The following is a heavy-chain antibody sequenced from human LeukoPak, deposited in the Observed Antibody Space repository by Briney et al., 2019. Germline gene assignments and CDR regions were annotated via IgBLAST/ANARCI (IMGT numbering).Heavy chain of an antibody. CDR3: AKVAGYSSNWGAFDI. CDR1: GGTFRTFA. CDR2: IIPIFGIP. V-gene: IGHV1-69*10. D-gene: IGHD6-13*01. J-gene: IGHJ3*02. Sequence: ASVKVSCKASGGTFRTFAISWVRQAPGQGLEWMGGIIPIFGIPDSAQKVQGRLTITRDTSASTAYMELSSLRSEDMAVYYCAKVAGYSSNWGAFDIWGQGTMVTVSS.